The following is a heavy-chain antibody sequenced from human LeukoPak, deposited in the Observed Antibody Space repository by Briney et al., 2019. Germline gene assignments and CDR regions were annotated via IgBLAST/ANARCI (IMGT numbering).Heavy chain of an antibody. D-gene: IGHD3-10*01. J-gene: IGHJ4*02. CDR1: GFTFDDYA. V-gene: IGHV3-9*01. CDR2: ISWNSGSI. Sequence: GGSLRLSCAASGFTFDDYAMHWVRQAPGKGLEWVSGISWNSGSIGYADSVKGRFTISRDNAKNSLYLQMNSLRAEDTASYYCAKAGFALDHWGQGTLVTVSS. CDR3: AKAGFALDH.